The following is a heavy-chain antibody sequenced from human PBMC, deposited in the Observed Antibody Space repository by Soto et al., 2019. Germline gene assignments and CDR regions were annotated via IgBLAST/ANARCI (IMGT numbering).Heavy chain of an antibody. CDR1: GFTFNNYN. CDR3: ATVGTDYGSGSAYYSDY. D-gene: IGHD3-10*01. Sequence: EVQLVESGGDLVKPGGSLRLSCAVSGFTFNNYNMNWVRQAPGKGLEWVASIAGRGSGYRYYADSVKGRFTISRDNAKSSVNLQMNSLSAEDTAVYYCATVGTDYGSGSAYYSDYWGQGTLVTVSS. J-gene: IGHJ4*02. CDR2: IAGRGSGYR. V-gene: IGHV3-21*02.